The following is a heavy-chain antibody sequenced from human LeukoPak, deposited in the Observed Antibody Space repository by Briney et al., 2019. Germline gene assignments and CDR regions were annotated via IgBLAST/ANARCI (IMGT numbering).Heavy chain of an antibody. CDR2: INHSGST. Sequence: SETLSLTCAVYGGSFSGYYWSWIRQPPEKGLEWIGEINHSGSTNYNPSLKSRVTMSLDTSKNQFFLRLNSVTAADTAMYYCVRRRDGRRSGSYFWGQGTLVTVSS. J-gene: IGHJ4*02. V-gene: IGHV4-34*01. CDR1: GGSFSGYY. CDR3: VRRRDGRRSGSYF. D-gene: IGHD3-10*01.